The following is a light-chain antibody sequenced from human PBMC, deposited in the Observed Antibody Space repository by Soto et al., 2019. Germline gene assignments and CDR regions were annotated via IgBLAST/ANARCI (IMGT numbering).Light chain of an antibody. CDR2: STS. J-gene: IGKJ4*01. Sequence: DLQLTQSPSFLSASVGDRVTITCRASQGISSYLAWYQQKPGKVPKLLIYSTSILQSGVPSRFSGSGSGTEFTLTISSLQPEDFATYYCQQLNSFPLTFGGGTKVEIK. CDR3: QQLNSFPLT. V-gene: IGKV1-9*01. CDR1: QGISSY.